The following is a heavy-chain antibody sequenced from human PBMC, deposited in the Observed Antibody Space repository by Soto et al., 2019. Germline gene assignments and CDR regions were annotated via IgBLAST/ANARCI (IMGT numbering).Heavy chain of an antibody. J-gene: IGHJ4*02. CDR2: IYYSGST. Sequence: TSETLSLTCTVSGGSVSSVSYYWSWTRQPPGKGLEWIGYIYYSGSTNYNPSLKSRVTISVDTSKNQFSLKLSSVTAADTAVYYCARGRLAQDFWSGYYSGTPRPYFDYWGQGTLVTVSS. CDR1: GGSVSSVSYY. D-gene: IGHD3-3*01. CDR3: ARGRLAQDFWSGYYSGTPRPYFDY. V-gene: IGHV4-61*01.